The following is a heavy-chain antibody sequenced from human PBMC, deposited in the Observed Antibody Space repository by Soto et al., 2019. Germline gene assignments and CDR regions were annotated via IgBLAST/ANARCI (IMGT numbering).Heavy chain of an antibody. J-gene: IGHJ6*02. CDR3: AARPDYYYGLDV. CDR1: CGSISPYY. CDR2: VYHNGNA. V-gene: IGHV4-59*03. Sequence: PSETLSLTCTVSCGSISPYYWSWIRQPPGKAPEWIGYVYHNGNAYPKPSLKSRVNISLDGAKNQFSLKMTSVTAADTGLYYCAARPDYYYGLDVGGQGTTVTVSS. D-gene: IGHD3-10*01.